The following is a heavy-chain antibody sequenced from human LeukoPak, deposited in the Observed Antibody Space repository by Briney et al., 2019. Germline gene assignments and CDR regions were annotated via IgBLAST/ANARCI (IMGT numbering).Heavy chain of an antibody. Sequence: GESLKISCKGSGYSFTTHWIAWVRQMPGKGLEWMGIIYPGDSTIRYSPSFQGQVTISVDKSISTASLQWSSLKASDTAMYYCARHPSYSDGTGYYYADYWGQGTLVTVSS. V-gene: IGHV5-51*01. J-gene: IGHJ4*02. CDR1: GYSFTTHW. CDR3: ARHPSYSDGTGYYYADY. CDR2: IYPGDSTI. D-gene: IGHD3-22*01.